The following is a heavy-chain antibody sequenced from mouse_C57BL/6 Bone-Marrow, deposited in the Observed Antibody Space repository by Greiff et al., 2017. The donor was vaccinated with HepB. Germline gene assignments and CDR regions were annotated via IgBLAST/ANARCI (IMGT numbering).Heavy chain of an antibody. V-gene: IGHV1-81*01. D-gene: IGHD2-4*01. CDR1: GYTFTSYG. CDR3: ARFDDDEGAWFAY. J-gene: IGHJ3*01. Sequence: QVQLQQSGAELARPGASVKLSCKASGYTFTSYGISWVKQSTGQGLEWIGEIYPRSGNTYYNEKFKGKATLTADKSSSTAYMELRSLTSEDSAVYFCARFDDDEGAWFAYWGQGTLVTVSA. CDR2: IYPRSGNT.